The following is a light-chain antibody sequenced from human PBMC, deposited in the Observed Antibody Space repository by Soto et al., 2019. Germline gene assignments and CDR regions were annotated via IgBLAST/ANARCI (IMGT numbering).Light chain of an antibody. V-gene: IGKV1-5*03. CDR1: QYISSW. Sequence: DIQMTQSPSTLSASVGDRVTITCRASQYISSWLAWYQQEPGKAPKLLIYKASHLESGVPSRFSGSGSGTEFTLTISSLQPDDFATYYCQQYNSFPLTFGGGTKVEI. J-gene: IGKJ4*01. CDR3: QQYNSFPLT. CDR2: KAS.